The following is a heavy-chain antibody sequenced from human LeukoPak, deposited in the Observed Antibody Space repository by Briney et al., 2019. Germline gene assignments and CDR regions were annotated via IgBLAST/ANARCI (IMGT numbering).Heavy chain of an antibody. CDR1: RFTFSSEA. Sequence: GGSRRLSCAASRFTFSSEAMTGVGQAPGKGLEWVAAVSGSGGSTYYADSVKGRFTTSRDNSKNTLYLQMNSLRAEDTAVYYCAKEGIAARPGWFDPWGQGTLVTVSS. D-gene: IGHD6-6*01. V-gene: IGHV3-23*01. CDR3: AKEGIAARPGWFDP. J-gene: IGHJ5*02. CDR2: VSGSGGST.